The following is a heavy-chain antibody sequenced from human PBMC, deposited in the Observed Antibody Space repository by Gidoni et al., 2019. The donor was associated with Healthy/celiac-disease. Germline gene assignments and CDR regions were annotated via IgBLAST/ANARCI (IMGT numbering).Heavy chain of an antibody. D-gene: IGHD5-18*01. V-gene: IGHV4-38-2*01. Sequence: QVQLQESGPGLVQPSETLSLTCAVSGYSISSGYYWGWIRQPPGKGLEWIGSIYHSGSTYYNPSLKSRVTISVDTSKNQFSLKLSSVTAADTAVYYCARQYSYGDFDYWGQGTLVTVSS. CDR2: IYHSGST. CDR1: GYSISSGYY. CDR3: ARQYSYGDFDY. J-gene: IGHJ4*02.